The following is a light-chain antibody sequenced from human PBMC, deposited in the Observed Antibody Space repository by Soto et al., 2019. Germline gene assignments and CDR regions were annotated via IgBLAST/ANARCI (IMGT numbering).Light chain of an antibody. V-gene: IGKV1-5*01. CDR3: QQYNSYSLT. Sequence: DIQMTQSPSTLSASVGDRVTITCRASQSISSRLAWYQQKPGKAPKILIYDASNLESGVPSRFSASVSGTEFTLTISSLQPDDFATYYCQQYNSYSLTFGGGTKVEIK. CDR1: QSISSR. J-gene: IGKJ4*01. CDR2: DAS.